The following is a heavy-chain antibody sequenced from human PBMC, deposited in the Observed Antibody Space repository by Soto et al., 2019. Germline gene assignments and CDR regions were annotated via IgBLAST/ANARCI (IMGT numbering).Heavy chain of an antibody. CDR1: GFTFDDYA. J-gene: IGHJ3*02. CDR2: ISWNSGSI. CDR3: AKGRSSGRPNEAFDI. V-gene: IGHV3-9*01. Sequence: EVQLVESGGGLVQPGRSLRLSCAASGFTFDDYAMHWVRQAPGKGLEWVSGISWNSGSIGYADSVKGRFTISRDNAKNSLYLQMNSLRAEDTALYYCAKGRSSGRPNEAFDIWGQGTMVTVSS. D-gene: IGHD6-19*01.